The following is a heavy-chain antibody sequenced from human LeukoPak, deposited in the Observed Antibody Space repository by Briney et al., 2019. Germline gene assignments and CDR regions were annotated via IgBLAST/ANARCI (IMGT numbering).Heavy chain of an antibody. Sequence: KPSEPLSLTCTVSGYSISSGYYWGWIRQPPGKGLEWIGSMYYTGTTYYNPSLESRVTISVDTSKNQFSLKLSPVTAADMAVYYCARGNPLPHIDYWGQGALVTVSS. V-gene: IGHV4-38-2*02. CDR3: ARGNPLPHIDY. J-gene: IGHJ4*02. CDR1: GYSISSGYY. CDR2: MYYTGTT.